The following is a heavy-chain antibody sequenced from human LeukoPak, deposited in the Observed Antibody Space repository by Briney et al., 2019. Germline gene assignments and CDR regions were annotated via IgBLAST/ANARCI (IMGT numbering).Heavy chain of an antibody. J-gene: IGHJ6*04. Sequence: GGSLRLSCAASGFSFSSYEMNWVRQAPGKGLEWISYISAGGTLKHYADSVEGRFTISRDNAKNSLYLQMNSLRGEDTAVYYCARDGTPIYSSGWVYMDVWGIGTTVTISS. D-gene: IGHD6-25*01. CDR2: ISAGGTLK. CDR1: GFSFSSYE. CDR3: ARDGTPIYSSGWVYMDV. V-gene: IGHV3-48*03.